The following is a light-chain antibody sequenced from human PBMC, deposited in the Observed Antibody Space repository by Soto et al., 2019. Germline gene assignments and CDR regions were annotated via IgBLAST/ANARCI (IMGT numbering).Light chain of an antibody. J-gene: IGKJ1*01. CDR1: QSVDIN. V-gene: IGKV3-15*01. Sequence: EIVLTQSPSTLAAPPGGSVTLSCRASQSVDINLAWYQQNPGQAPRLLIYGASTRATDMPGRFSGRGAGAEFTLTISSLQSEDFAVYYCQQYRSWPRTFGQGTKVDI. CDR3: QQYRSWPRT. CDR2: GAS.